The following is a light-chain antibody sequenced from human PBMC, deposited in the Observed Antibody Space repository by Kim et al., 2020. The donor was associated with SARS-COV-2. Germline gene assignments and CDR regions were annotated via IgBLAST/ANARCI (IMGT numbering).Light chain of an antibody. CDR2: KAS. CDR1: QSISSW. V-gene: IGKV1-5*03. Sequence: DIQMTQSPSTLSASVGDRVTITCRASQSISSWLAWYQQKPGKAPKLLIYKASSLESGVPSRFSGSGSGTEFTLTISSLQPDEFATYYCQQYNSYPYTSGQGTKLAI. J-gene: IGKJ2*01. CDR3: QQYNSYPYT.